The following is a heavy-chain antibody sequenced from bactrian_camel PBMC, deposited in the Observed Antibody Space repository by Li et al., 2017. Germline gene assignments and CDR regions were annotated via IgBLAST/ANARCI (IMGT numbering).Heavy chain of an antibody. CDR3: AAGFAMLVRWLLVENEYTS. CDR2: IYTAAGGT. J-gene: IGHJ4*01. V-gene: IGHV3S54*01. CDR1: DPSFRSNC. Sequence: HVQLVESGGGSVQTGGSLTLSCTASDPSFRSNCMGWFRQAPGKEREFVARIYTAAGGTSYADAVKGRFNISLDNTKRTLYLRMNDLTPEDTARYYCAAGFAMLVRWLLVENEYTSWGQGTQVTVS. D-gene: IGHD6*01.